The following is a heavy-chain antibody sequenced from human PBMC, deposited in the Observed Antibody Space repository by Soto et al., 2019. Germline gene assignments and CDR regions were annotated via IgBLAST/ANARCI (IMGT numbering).Heavy chain of an antibody. CDR1: GFTVSSYA. V-gene: IGHV3-23*01. J-gene: IGHJ4*02. CDR3: ARSLSALFSLGDFNY. CDR2: ISGSGTST. Sequence: GGSLKLSCAASGFTVSSYALNWVRQAPGKGLEWVAEISGSGTSTYYAPSVKGRFIISSDSSKNTFYLRMNSLRAEDTAMYYCARSLSALFSLGDFNYWGQGALVTVSS. D-gene: IGHD2-21*01.